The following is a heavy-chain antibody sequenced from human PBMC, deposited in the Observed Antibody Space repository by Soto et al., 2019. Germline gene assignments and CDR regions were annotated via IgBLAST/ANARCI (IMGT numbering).Heavy chain of an antibody. D-gene: IGHD5-12*01. Sequence: SGPTLVNPTQTLTLTCTFSGFSLSTSGMCVSWIRQPPGKALEWLALIDWDDDKYYSTSLKTRLTISKDTSKNQVVLTMTNMDPVDTATYYCARIRRGCSPSRDGYNCPYYFDYWGQGTLVTVSS. CDR3: ARIRRGCSPSRDGYNCPYYFDY. V-gene: IGHV2-70*01. J-gene: IGHJ4*02. CDR2: IDWDDDK. CDR1: GFSLSTSGMC.